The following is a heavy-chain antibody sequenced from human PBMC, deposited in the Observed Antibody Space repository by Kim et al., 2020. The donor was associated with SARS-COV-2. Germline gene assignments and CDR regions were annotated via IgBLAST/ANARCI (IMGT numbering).Heavy chain of an antibody. D-gene: IGHD3-10*01. J-gene: IGHJ6*02. CDR1: GFTFSSYS. CDR3: AGSPRGAYYYGSGSNYYYGMDV. Sequence: GGSLRLSCAASGFTFSSYSMNWVRQAPGKGLEWFSYISSSSSTIYYADSVKGRFTISRDNAKNSLYLQMNSLRAEDTAVYYCAGSPRGAYYYGSGSNYYYGMDVWGQGTPVTVSS. CDR2: ISSSSSTI. V-gene: IGHV3-48*04.